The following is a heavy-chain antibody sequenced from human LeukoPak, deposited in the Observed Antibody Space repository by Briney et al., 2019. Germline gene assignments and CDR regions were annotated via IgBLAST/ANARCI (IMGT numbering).Heavy chain of an antibody. CDR2: MNPNSGNT. D-gene: IGHD2-21*02. V-gene: IGHV1-8*01. Sequence: ASVKVSCKASGYTFTSYDINWVRQATGQGREWMGWMNPNSGNTGYAQKFQGTVTMTRNTSISTAYMELSSLRSEDTAVYYCARAPIPSISGDSNTFDYWGQGTLVTVSS. J-gene: IGHJ4*02. CDR3: ARAPIPSISGDSNTFDY. CDR1: GYTFTSYD.